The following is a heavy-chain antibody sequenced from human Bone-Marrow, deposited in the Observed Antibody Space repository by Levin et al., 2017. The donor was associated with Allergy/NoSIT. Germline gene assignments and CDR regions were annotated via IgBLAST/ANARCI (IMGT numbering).Heavy chain of an antibody. Sequence: GGSLRLSCAASGFIFSNYAMNWVRQAPGKGLEWVSQISGSGGNTHYADSVKGRFTFSRDNSKNTLYLQMNSLRAEDAAVYYCAGYDTSAYHSPFDYWGQGTLVTVSS. J-gene: IGHJ4*02. V-gene: IGHV3-23*01. CDR1: GFIFSNYA. D-gene: IGHD3-22*01. CDR2: ISGSGGNT. CDR3: AGYDTSAYHSPFDY.